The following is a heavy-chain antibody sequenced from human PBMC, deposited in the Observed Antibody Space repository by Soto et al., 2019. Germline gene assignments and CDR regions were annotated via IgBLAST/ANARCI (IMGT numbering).Heavy chain of an antibody. CDR3: AIVRPPIFGVVTKNPNWFDP. Sequence: ASVKVSCKASGYTFTNYYIHWLRQAPGQGLKSMGLINPSGGTKTYAKKFQGKVTMTSDTSASTAYMELRSLRSDDTAVYYCAIVRPPIFGVVTKNPNWFDPWGQGTLVTVSS. CDR2: INPSGGTK. J-gene: IGHJ5*02. D-gene: IGHD3-3*01. CDR1: GYTFTNYY. V-gene: IGHV1-46*01.